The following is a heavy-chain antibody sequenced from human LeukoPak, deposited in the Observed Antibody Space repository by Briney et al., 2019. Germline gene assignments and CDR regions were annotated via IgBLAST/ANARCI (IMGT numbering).Heavy chain of an antibody. D-gene: IGHD3-22*01. Sequence: GGSLRLSCSASGFTFSSYAMHWVRQAPGKGLEYVSAISSNGGSTYYADSVKGRFTISRDNSKNTLYLQMSSLRAEDTAVYHCVKGQRYYDSSGYYSIEYFQHWGQGTLVTVSS. V-gene: IGHV3-64D*09. J-gene: IGHJ1*01. CDR3: VKGQRYYDSSGYYSIEYFQH. CDR2: ISSNGGST. CDR1: GFTFSSYA.